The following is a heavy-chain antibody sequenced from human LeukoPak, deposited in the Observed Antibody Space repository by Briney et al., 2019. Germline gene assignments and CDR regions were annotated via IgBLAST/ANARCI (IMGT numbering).Heavy chain of an antibody. CDR2: IHTSGRS. CDR3: GRDRDFYGMDV. V-gene: IGHV4-4*07. J-gene: IGHJ6*02. CDR1: GGSISIYY. Sequence: PSETLSLTCTVSGGSISIYYWTWFRQPAGKGLEWIGCIHTSGRSNYNPSLKSRVTMSVDTSKNQFSLKLRSVTAADTAMYYCGRDRDFYGMDVWGQGTTVTVSS. D-gene: IGHD3-10*01.